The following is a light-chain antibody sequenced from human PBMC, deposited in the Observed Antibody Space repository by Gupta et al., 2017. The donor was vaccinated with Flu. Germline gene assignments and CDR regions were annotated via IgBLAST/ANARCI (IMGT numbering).Light chain of an antibody. CDR3: SSYGGSNDVL. J-gene: IGLJ2*01. CDR1: SSDIGAYNY. CDR2: EAS. Sequence: QSALTQPPSASGSPGQSVTVSCTGTSSDIGAYNYVSWYQKHPGKAHKLIIYEASKRPSGVPDRFFGSKSGNTASLTVSGLQADDEADYYCSSYGGSNDVLFGGGTKLTVL. V-gene: IGLV2-8*01.